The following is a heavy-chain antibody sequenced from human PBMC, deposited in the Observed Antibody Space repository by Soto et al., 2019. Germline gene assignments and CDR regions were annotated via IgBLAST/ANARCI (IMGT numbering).Heavy chain of an antibody. CDR1: GFTFSDYY. V-gene: IGHV3-11*01. CDR3: AKEVVWWEHLYYFDN. D-gene: IGHD2-15*01. Sequence: GGSLRLSCAASGFTFSDYYMNWVRQAPGKGLEWVSYISSSSGTTYYADSVKGRFTISRDNSKNTLYLQMNSLRAEDTAVYYCAKEVVWWEHLYYFDNWGQGTLVTVSS. CDR2: ISSSSGTT. J-gene: IGHJ4*02.